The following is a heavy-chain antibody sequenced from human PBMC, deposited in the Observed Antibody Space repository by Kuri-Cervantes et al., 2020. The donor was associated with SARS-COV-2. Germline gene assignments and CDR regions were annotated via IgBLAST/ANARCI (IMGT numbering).Heavy chain of an antibody. J-gene: IGHJ4*02. CDR1: KFTFSSFP. D-gene: IGHD2-2*01. V-gene: IGHV3-30*04. CDR2: ISNDASNK. Sequence: GESLKISCAASKFTFSSFPMYWVRQAPGKGLEWVAFISNDASNKYYTDSVKGRFTISRDNSKNTLYLQMNSLRVEDTAVYYCARGRIVVPAGKLRRDMKIDHWGQGTLVTVSS. CDR3: ARGRIVVPAGKLRRDMKIDH.